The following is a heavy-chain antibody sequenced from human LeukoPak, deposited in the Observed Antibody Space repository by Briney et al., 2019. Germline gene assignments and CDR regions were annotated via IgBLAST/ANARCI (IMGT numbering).Heavy chain of an antibody. D-gene: IGHD1-26*01. V-gene: IGHV1-8*01. CDR3: ARASGRWGYYYYYYGMDV. J-gene: IGHJ6*02. CDR1: GYTFTSYD. Sequence: GASVKVSCKASGYTFTSYDMNWVRQATGQELEWMGWMNPNSGNTGYAQKFQGRVTMTRNTSISTAYMELSSLRSEDTAVYYCARASGRWGYYYYYYGMDVWGQGTTVTVSS. CDR2: MNPNSGNT.